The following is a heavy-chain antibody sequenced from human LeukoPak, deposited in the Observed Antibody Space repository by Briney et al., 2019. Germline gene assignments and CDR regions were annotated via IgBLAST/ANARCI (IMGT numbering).Heavy chain of an antibody. CDR2: ISSSSSYI. CDR1: GFTFSSYS. J-gene: IGHJ4*02. CDR3: ARELRPSFWSGYYTGDGY. V-gene: IGHV3-21*01. Sequence: GGSLRLSCAASGFTFSSYSMNWVRQAPGKGLEWVSSISSSSSYIYYADSVKGRFTISRDNAKNSLYLQMNSLRAEDTAVYYCARELRPSFWSGYYTGDGYWGQGTLVTVSS. D-gene: IGHD3-3*01.